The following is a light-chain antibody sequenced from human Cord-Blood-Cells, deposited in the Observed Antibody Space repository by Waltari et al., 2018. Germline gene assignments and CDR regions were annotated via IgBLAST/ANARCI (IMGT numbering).Light chain of an antibody. CDR2: DVS. Sequence: QSALTQPASVSGSPGQSITISCTGTSSDVGCYNYVSWYQQHPGKAPKLMIYDVSNRPSGVSNRFSGSKSGNTASLTISGLQAEDEADYYCSSHTSSSTWVFGGGTKLTVL. CDR1: SSDVGCYNY. J-gene: IGLJ3*02. V-gene: IGLV2-14*03. CDR3: SSHTSSSTWV.